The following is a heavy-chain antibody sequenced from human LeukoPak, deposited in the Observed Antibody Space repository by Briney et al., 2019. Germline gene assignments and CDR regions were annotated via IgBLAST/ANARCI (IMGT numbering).Heavy chain of an antibody. Sequence: ASVKVSCKASGDTFTNYYIHWVRQAPGQGLEWMGWIHPNSGDANYAQKFQGRDTMTRDTSIDTTYMELSGLRSDDTAVYYCQRDRGLGVGDIWGQGTMVTVSS. D-gene: IGHD3/OR15-3a*01. V-gene: IGHV1-2*02. CDR3: QRDRGLGVGDI. CDR1: GDTFTNYY. J-gene: IGHJ3*02. CDR2: IHPNSGDA.